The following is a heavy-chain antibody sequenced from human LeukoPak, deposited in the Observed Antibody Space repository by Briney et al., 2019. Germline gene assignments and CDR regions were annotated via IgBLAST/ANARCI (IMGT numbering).Heavy chain of an antibody. CDR2: INPNSGGT. Sequence: ASVKVSCKASGYTFTGYYMHWVRQAPGQGLEWMGWINPNSGGTNYAQKFQGRVTMTRDTSISTAYMKLSRLRSDDTAVYYCARVGCSSTSCYLHSWFDPWGQGTLVTVSS. CDR3: ARVGCSSTSCYLHSWFDP. J-gene: IGHJ5*02. D-gene: IGHD2-2*01. V-gene: IGHV1-2*02. CDR1: GYTFTGYY.